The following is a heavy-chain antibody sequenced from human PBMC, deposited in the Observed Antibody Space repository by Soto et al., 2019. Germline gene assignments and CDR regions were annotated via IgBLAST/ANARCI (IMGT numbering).Heavy chain of an antibody. CDR3: ARIPQGYFDY. J-gene: IGHJ4*02. CDR2: ISYTGST. D-gene: IGHD2-21*01. CDR1: GGSISSGGYY. V-gene: IGHV4-61*03. Sequence: PSETLSLTCTVSGGSISSGGYYWYWIRQHPGKGLEWIGYISYTGSTNYNPSLKSRVTMSLDTSKNHFSLSLTSVTAADTALYYCARIPQGYFDYWGQGLLVTVSS.